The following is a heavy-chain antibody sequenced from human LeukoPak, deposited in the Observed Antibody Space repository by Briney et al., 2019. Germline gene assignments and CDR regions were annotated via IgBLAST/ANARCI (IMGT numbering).Heavy chain of an antibody. J-gene: IGHJ4*02. CDR1: GFTLSDYY. V-gene: IGHV3-7*03. Sequence: GGSLRLSCATSGFTLSDYYMSWVRQAPGKGLEWVANIKQDGSEKYYVDSVKGRFTISRDNAKNSLYLQMNSLRAKDTAVYYCARDARRDDFLNYWGQGTLVTVSS. D-gene: IGHD2-21*02. CDR3: ARDARRDDFLNY. CDR2: IKQDGSEK.